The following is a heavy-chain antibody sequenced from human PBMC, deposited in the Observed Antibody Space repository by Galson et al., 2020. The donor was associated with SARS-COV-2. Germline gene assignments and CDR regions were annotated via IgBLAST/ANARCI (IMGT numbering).Heavy chain of an antibody. V-gene: IGHV2-70*01. Sequence: SGPTLVKPTQTLTLTCTFSGFSLSTSGLCVSWIRQPPGKALEWLALIDWDDDKYYSTSLQTRLTISKDTSKNQVVLTMTNMDPVDTATYYCTRTHYDILTGRNWFDPWGQGTLVTVSS. CDR2: IDWDDDK. CDR3: TRTHYDILTGRNWFDP. J-gene: IGHJ5*02. CDR1: GFSLSTSGLC. D-gene: IGHD3-9*01.